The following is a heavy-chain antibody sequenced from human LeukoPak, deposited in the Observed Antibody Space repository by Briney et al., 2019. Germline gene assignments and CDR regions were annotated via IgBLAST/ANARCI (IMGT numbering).Heavy chain of an antibody. CDR1: GGSISSSNW. D-gene: IGHD6-19*01. Sequence: SETLSLTCAVSGGSISSSNWWSWVHQPPGKGLEWIGEIYHSGSTNYNPSLKSRVTISVDKSKNQFSLKLSSVTAADTAVYYCARAQWLPYYFDYWGQGTLVTVSS. V-gene: IGHV4-4*02. CDR3: ARAQWLPYYFDY. J-gene: IGHJ4*02. CDR2: IYHSGST.